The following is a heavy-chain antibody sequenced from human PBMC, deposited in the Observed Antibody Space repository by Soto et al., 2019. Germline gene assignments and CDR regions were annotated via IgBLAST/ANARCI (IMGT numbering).Heavy chain of an antibody. Sequence: QVQLQESGPRLVKPSGSLSLTCGVSGGTVASSHWWSWVRQSPGGGLECIGNVYHTGDTNFNPSLQSRVTISVDKSNNQFSLRLNSLAAADTAVYFCAREIVTAGGNNYFDPWGPGTLVTVSS. CDR1: GGTVASSHW. V-gene: IGHV4-4*02. J-gene: IGHJ5*02. CDR3: AREIVTAGGNNYFDP. D-gene: IGHD2-21*02. CDR2: VYHTGDT.